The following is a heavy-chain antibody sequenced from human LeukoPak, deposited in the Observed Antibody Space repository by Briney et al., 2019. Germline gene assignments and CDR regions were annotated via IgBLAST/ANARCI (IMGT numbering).Heavy chain of an antibody. J-gene: IGHJ4*02. D-gene: IGHD3-22*01. Sequence: GGSLRLSCAPFGFTFSLYWMRWVRQAPGKGLEWVANIKQDGSEKYYVDSVKGRFTISRDNDKNPLYLQMNSLRAEDTAVYYCARDGTIMVVVEAVYWGQGTLVTVSS. CDR1: GFTFSLYW. CDR2: IKQDGSEK. V-gene: IGHV3-7*01. CDR3: ARDGTIMVVVEAVY.